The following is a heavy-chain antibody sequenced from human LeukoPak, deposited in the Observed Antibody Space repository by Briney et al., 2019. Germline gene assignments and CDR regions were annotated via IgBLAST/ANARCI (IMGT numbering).Heavy chain of an antibody. J-gene: IGHJ4*02. V-gene: IGHV4-39*02. D-gene: IGHD3-22*01. CDR2: IYYSGST. Sequence: SETLSLTCTVSGGSISSSSYYWGWIRQPPGKGLEWIGSIYYSGSTYYNPSLKSRVTISVDTSKNQFSLKLSSVTAADTAVYYCARDAYYYDSSGYYGLDYWGQGTLVTVSP. CDR3: ARDAYYYDSSGYYGLDY. CDR1: GGSISSSSYY.